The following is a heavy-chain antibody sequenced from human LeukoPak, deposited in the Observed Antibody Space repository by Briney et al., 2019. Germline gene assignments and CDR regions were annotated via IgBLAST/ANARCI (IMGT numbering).Heavy chain of an antibody. CDR1: GFTFDDYA. CDR3: AKSGGYETYYGMDV. Sequence: PGRSLRLSCAASGFTFDDYAMHWVRQAPGKGPEWVSGISWNSGSLGYADSVKGRFTISRDNAKNSLYLQMNSLRPEDTALYYCAKSGGYETYYGMDVWGQGTTVTVSS. J-gene: IGHJ6*02. V-gene: IGHV3-9*01. CDR2: ISWNSGSL. D-gene: IGHD5-12*01.